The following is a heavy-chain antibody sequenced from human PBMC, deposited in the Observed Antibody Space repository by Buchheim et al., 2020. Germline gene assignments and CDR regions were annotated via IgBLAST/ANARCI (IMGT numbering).Heavy chain of an antibody. CDR3: ARDMGGSGYYSYYYYGMDV. D-gene: IGHD3-22*01. J-gene: IGHJ6*02. CDR2: INSDGSST. V-gene: IGHV3-74*01. CDR1: GFTFSSYW. Sequence: EVQLVESGGGLVQPGGSLRLSCAASGFTFSSYWMHWVRQAPGKGLVWVSRINSDGSSTSYADSVKGRFTISRDNAKNTLDLQMNSLRAEDTAVYYCARDMGGSGYYSYYYYGMDVWGQGTT.